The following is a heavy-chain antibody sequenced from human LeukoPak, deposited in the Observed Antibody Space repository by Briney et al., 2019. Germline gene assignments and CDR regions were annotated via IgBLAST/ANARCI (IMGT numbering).Heavy chain of an antibody. J-gene: IGHJ4*02. D-gene: IGHD3-3*01. CDR3: AREGAKYYDFWSGYYASDY. Sequence: LSLTCTVSGGSISSSSYYWGWIRQPPGKGLEWISCVSNSGSSIYYADSVKGRFSISRDNSKNTLYLQMNSLRAEDTAVYYCAREGAKYYDFWSGYYASDYWGQGTLVTVSS. CDR1: GGSISSSSYY. CDR2: VSNSGSSI. V-gene: IGHV3-11*04.